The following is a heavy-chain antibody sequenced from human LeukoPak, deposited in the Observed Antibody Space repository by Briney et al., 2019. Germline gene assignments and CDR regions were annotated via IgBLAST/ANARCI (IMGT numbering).Heavy chain of an antibody. CDR1: VYTCTNRH. D-gene: IGHD4-17*01. Sequence: GASATVSFTSSVYTCTNRHVHWVRHAPGQGLEWMGWINPNSASTNYAQRLQGRVTFTSDTSLSIAYMELSSLTSEDAAVSFCGRGDCGESNTAFDVWGQGTLVGVSS. V-gene: IGHV1-8*03. CDR2: INPNSAST. J-gene: IGHJ3*01. CDR3: GRGDCGESNTAFDV.